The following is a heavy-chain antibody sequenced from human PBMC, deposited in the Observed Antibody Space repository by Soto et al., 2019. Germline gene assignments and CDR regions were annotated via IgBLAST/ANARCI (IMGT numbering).Heavy chain of an antibody. CDR1: AFTFSSFS. V-gene: IGHV3-21*01. CDR3: ARDFSYAGSSPNFDY. Sequence: XGSLRLSCSASAFTFSSFSMNWVRQAPGKGLDWVSSIISSSSYISYADSVKGRFTISRDNAKNSLYLQMNSLRAEDTAVYYCARDFSYAGSSPNFDYWGQGTLVTVSS. CDR2: IISSSSYI. D-gene: IGHD3-16*01. J-gene: IGHJ4*01.